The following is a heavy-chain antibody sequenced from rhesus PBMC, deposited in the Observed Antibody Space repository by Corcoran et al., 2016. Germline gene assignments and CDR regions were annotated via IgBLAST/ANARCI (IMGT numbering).Heavy chain of an antibody. D-gene: IGHD7-45*01. V-gene: IGHV1S9*01. CDR2: TNPTNDNT. J-gene: IGHJ4*01. CDR1: GYTFTRYY. Sequence: QVQLVQSGAEVKKPGASVKLSCKASGYTFTRYYINWVRQAPGQGLEWMGWTNPTNDNTAYAQKFQGRVTMTRDTSTSTAYMELSSLRSEDTAVYYCTRARFTNHFDYWGQGVLVTVSS. CDR3: TRARFTNHFDY.